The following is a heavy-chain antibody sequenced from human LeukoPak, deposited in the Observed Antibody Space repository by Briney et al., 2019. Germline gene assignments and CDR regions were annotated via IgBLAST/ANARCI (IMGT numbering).Heavy chain of an antibody. CDR1: GFTFSRYS. D-gene: IGHD2-21*02. Sequence: PGGSLRLSCAASGFTFSRYSMNWVRQAPGKGLEWISYISHTSTIIYYADSVKGRFTISRDNAKNSVYLQMSSLRDEDTAVYYCVRDRDWSFDYWGQGTLVTVSS. CDR2: ISHTSTII. CDR3: VRDRDWSFDY. J-gene: IGHJ4*02. V-gene: IGHV3-48*02.